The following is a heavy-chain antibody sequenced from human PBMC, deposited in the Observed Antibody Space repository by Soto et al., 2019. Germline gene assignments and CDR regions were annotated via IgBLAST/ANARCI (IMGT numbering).Heavy chain of an antibody. V-gene: IGHV3-66*01. CDR2: IYSGGST. CDR3: AAYSHKGY. J-gene: IGHJ4*02. D-gene: IGHD3-16*01. Sequence: EEQLVESGGDLVQPGGSLRLSCAASGFTFSNNYMRWFRQAPGKGLEWVSLIYSGGSTYYADSVKGRFTISRDSSKNTLYLQMNSLRAEDTAMYYCAAYSHKGYWGQGTLVTVSS. CDR1: GFTFSNNY.